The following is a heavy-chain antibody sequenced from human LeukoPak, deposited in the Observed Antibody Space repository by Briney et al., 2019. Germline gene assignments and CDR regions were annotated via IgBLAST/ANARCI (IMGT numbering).Heavy chain of an antibody. D-gene: IGHD5-24*01. J-gene: IGHJ5*02. CDR1: GGSISSGGYS. CDR3: ARGFGRWLQLRWFDP. CDR2: IYHSGST. V-gene: IGHV4-30-2*01. Sequence: PSQTLSLTCAGSGGSISSGGYSWSWIRQPPGKGLEWIGYIYHSGSTYYNPSLKSRVTISVDRSKNQFSLKLSSVTAADTAVYYCARGFGRWLQLRWFDPWGQGTLVTVSS.